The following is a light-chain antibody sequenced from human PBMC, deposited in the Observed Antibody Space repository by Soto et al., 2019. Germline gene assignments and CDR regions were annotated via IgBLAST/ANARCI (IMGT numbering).Light chain of an antibody. J-gene: IGKJ1*01. CDR3: QQYNNWPWT. CDR2: GAS. V-gene: IGKV3-15*01. Sequence: ERVMTQSPATLSVSPGESATLSCRASQSVTSNLAWYQQKPGQAPRLLVYGASTRATGIPARFSGSGSGTEFALTISSLQSEDFAVYYCQQYNNWPWTFGQGTKVEI. CDR1: QSVTSN.